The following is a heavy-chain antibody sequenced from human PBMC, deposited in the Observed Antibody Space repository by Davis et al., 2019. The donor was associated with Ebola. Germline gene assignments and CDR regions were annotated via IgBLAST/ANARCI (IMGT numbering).Heavy chain of an antibody. Sequence: PGGSLRLSCAASGFIFRNYAMRWVRQAPGKGLEWVAVVSHSERERFYADSVKGRFTISRDNSENTLYLQMNSLTADDTSVYYCARAGFDEVLDYWGQGTPVTVSS. V-gene: IGHV3-30*04. CDR2: VSHSERER. D-gene: IGHD3-3*01. CDR3: ARAGFDEVLDY. CDR1: GFIFRNYA. J-gene: IGHJ4*02.